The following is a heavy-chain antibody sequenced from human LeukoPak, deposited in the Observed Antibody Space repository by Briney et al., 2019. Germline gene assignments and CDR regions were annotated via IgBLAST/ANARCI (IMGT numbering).Heavy chain of an antibody. CDR1: GGTFSSYA. D-gene: IGHD2-2*01. CDR3: ARGYCSSTSCLSWFDP. Sequence: SVKVSCKASGGTFSSYAISWVRQAPGQGLEWMGGIIPIFGTANYAQKFQGRVTITTDESTSTAYMELSSLRSEDTAVYYCARGYCSSTSCLSWFDPWGQGTLVTVSS. CDR2: IIPIFGTA. J-gene: IGHJ5*02. V-gene: IGHV1-69*05.